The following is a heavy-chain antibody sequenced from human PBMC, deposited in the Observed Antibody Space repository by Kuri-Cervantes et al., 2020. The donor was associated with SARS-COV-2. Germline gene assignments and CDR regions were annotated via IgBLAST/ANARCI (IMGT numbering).Heavy chain of an antibody. CDR1: GYTFTNYG. J-gene: IGHJ6*02. CDR2: ISAYNGNT. D-gene: IGHD2-2*01. Sequence: ASVKVSCKASGYTFTNYGISWVRQAPGQGLEWMGWISAYNGNTNYAPKYQGRVTITADESTSTAYMELSSLRSEDTAVYYCAREPIVVVPAAILLSGMDVWGQGTTVTVSS. V-gene: IGHV1-18*01. CDR3: AREPIVVVPAAILLSGMDV.